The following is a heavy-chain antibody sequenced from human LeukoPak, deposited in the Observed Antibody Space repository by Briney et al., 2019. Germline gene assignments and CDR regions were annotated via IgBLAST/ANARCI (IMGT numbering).Heavy chain of an antibody. CDR1: GFTFSSYE. CDR3: ARDSQSSTGWMRVGFDY. CDR2: ISSSGSTI. Sequence: PGGSLRLSCAASGFTFSSYEMNWVRQAPGKGLEWVSYISSSGSTIYYADSVKGRFTISRDNAKNSLYLQMNSLRAEDTAVYYCARDSQSSTGWMRVGFDYWGQGTLVTVSS. V-gene: IGHV3-48*03. J-gene: IGHJ4*02. D-gene: IGHD2-2*01.